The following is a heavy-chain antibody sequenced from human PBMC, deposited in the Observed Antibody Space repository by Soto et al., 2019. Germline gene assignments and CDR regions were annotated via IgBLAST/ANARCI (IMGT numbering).Heavy chain of an antibody. CDR2: IWYDGSNK. J-gene: IGHJ3*02. D-gene: IGHD6-19*01. Sequence: GGSMRLSCAASGFTFSSYGMHWVRQAPGKGLEWVAVIWYDGSNKYYADSVKGRFTISRDNSKNTLYLQMNSLRAEDTAVYYCARVPYSSGWYGGAFDIWGQETMVTVSS. CDR3: ARVPYSSGWYGGAFDI. CDR1: GFTFSSYG. V-gene: IGHV3-33*01.